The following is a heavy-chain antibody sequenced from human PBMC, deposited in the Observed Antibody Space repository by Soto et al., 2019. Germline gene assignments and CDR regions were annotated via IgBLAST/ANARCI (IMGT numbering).Heavy chain of an antibody. J-gene: IGHJ5*02. CDR1: GFTFDDYA. CDR3: ARDRIAVGPGWFDP. D-gene: IGHD6-19*01. CDR2: ISWNSGSI. Sequence: PGGSLRLSCAASGFTFDDYAMHWVRQAPGKGLEWVSGISWNSGSIAYADSVKGRFTISRDNAKNTLYLQMNSLRAEDTAVYYCARDRIAVGPGWFDPWGQGTLVTVSS. V-gene: IGHV3-9*01.